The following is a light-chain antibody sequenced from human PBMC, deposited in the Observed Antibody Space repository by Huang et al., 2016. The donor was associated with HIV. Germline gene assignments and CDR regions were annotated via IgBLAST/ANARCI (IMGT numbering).Light chain of an antibody. CDR2: KAS. Sequence: DIQMTQSPSTLSASVGDRVTITCRASQSISSWLAWYQQKPGKAPKLLIYKASSLESGVPSRVSGSGSGTEFTLTISSLQPDEFATYYCQQYNSYSTTFGQGTKVEIK. CDR3: QQYNSYSTT. J-gene: IGKJ1*01. V-gene: IGKV1-5*03. CDR1: QSISSW.